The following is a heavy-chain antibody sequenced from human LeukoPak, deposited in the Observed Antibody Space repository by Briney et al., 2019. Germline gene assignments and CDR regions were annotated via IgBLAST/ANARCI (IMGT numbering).Heavy chain of an antibody. CDR3: VTDTVVPLAQIDH. V-gene: IGHV3-15*01. CDR2: VRSVAAGGAT. D-gene: IGHD4/OR15-4a*01. CDR1: GFIFSGAW. J-gene: IGHJ4*02. Sequence: GGSLRLSCAASGFIFSGAWMSWVRQAPGQGLEWVGRVRSVAAGGATEYAAPVEGRFIISRDDSKYTLSLQMNSLQIEDTAVYFCVTDTVVPLAQIDHWGQGTPVTVSS.